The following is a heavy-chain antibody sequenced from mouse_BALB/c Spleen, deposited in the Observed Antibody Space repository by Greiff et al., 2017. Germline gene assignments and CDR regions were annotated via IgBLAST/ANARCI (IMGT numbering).Heavy chain of an antibody. CDR3: AKGNWAWFAY. Sequence: EVQGVESGGGLVKPGGSLKLSCAASGFTFSSYTMSWVRQTPEKRLEWVATISSGGSYTYYPDSVKGRFTISRDNAKNTLYLQMTSLRSEDTAMYYCAKGNWAWFAYWGQGTLVTVSA. J-gene: IGHJ3*01. CDR2: ISSGGSYT. CDR1: GFTFSSYT. D-gene: IGHD4-1*01. V-gene: IGHV5-9-3*01.